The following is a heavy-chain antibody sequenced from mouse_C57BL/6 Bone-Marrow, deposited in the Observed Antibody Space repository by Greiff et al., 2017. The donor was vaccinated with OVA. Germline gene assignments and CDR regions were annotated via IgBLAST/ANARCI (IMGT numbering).Heavy chain of an antibody. D-gene: IGHD2-3*01. CDR3: ARSYYDGYSWFAY. Sequence: QVQLQQSGAELARPGASVKLSCKASGYTFTSYGISWVKQRTGQGLEWIGEIYPRSGNTYYNGKFKGKATLTADKSSSTAYMELRSLTSEDSAVYFCARSYYDGYSWFAYWGQGTLVTVSA. J-gene: IGHJ3*01. V-gene: IGHV1-81*01. CDR2: IYPRSGNT. CDR1: GYTFTSYG.